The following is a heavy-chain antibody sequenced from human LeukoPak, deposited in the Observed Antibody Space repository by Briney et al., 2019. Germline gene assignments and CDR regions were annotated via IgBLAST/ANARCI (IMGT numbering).Heavy chain of an antibody. J-gene: IGHJ4*02. Sequence: GGSLRLSCAASGFTFSSYAMNWVRQAPGKGLEWVSSISDTGGTTYYTDSVKGRFTISRDNSKNTLYLQMNSLRAEDTAVYYCARKYCTSTKCYHVDYWGQGTLASVSS. D-gene: IGHD2-2*01. CDR1: GFTFSSYA. V-gene: IGHV3-23*01. CDR2: ISDTGGTT. CDR3: ARKYCTSTKCYHVDY.